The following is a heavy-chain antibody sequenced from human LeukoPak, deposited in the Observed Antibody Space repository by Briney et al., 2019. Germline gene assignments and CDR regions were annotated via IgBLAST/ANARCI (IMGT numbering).Heavy chain of an antibody. V-gene: IGHV1-18*04. J-gene: IGHJ4*02. CDR3: ARVEMWYYGSGSYFDY. CDR2: ISAYNGNT. D-gene: IGHD3-10*01. Sequence: ASVKVSCKASGYTFTSYGIGWVRQAPGQGLEWMGWISAYNGNTNYAQKLQGRVTMTTDTSTSTAYMELRSLRSDDTAVYYCARVEMWYYGSGSYFDYWGQGTLVTVSS. CDR1: GYTFTSYG.